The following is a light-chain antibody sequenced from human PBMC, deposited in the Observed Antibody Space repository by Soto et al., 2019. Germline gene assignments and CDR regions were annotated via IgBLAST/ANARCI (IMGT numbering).Light chain of an antibody. CDR1: QSVSSY. CDR2: DAR. Sequence: EIVLTQSPATLSLSPGERAILSCRASQSVSSYLAWYQQKPGQAPRLLIYDARNRATGIPTRFSGSGSGTAFTLTISSLEPEDFAVYYCQERSNWPLTFSGGTKVEIK. V-gene: IGKV3-11*01. J-gene: IGKJ4*01. CDR3: QERSNWPLT.